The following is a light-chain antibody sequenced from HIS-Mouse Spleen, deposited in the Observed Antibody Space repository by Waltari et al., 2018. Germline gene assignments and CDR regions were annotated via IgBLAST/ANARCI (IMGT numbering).Light chain of an antibody. CDR1: QDISHY. Sequence: DIQMTQSPSSLSASVGDRVTISCQASQDISHYLNWYQPRPGKAPKHLIYDASNLETGVPSRFSGSGSGTDFTFTISSLQPEDIATYYCQQYDNLPFTFGPGTKVDIK. CDR2: DAS. J-gene: IGKJ3*01. CDR3: QQYDNLPFT. V-gene: IGKV1-33*01.